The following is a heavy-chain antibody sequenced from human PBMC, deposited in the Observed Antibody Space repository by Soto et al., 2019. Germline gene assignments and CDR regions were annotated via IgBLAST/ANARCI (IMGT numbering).Heavy chain of an antibody. J-gene: IGHJ4*02. D-gene: IGHD3-10*01. CDR2: FDPEDGET. CDR3: ATGGPAGDFDF. Sequence: ASVKVSCKVSGYTLNELSMHWVRQAPGKGLEWMGGFDPEDGETVYAQIFQGRVTMTEDTSTDTANMELNSLTSEDTAVYYCATGGPAGDFDFWGQGTLVTVSS. V-gene: IGHV1-24*01. CDR1: GYTLNELS.